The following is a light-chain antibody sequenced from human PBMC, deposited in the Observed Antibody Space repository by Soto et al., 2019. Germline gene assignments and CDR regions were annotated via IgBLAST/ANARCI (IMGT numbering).Light chain of an antibody. CDR3: AAWDDSLSGPL. V-gene: IGLV1-47*01. CDR2: RNN. Sequence: QSVLTQPPSASGTPGQRVTISCSGSSSNIGSNYVYWYQQLPGTAPKPLIYRNNQRPSGVPDRFSGSKSGTSASLAISGLRSEDEADYYCAAWDDSLSGPLFGGGTKVTVL. J-gene: IGLJ3*02. CDR1: SSNIGSNY.